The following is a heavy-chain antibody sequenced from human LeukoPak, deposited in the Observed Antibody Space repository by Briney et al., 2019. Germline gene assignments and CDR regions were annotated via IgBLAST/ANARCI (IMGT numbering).Heavy chain of an antibody. CDR1: GGSISSYY. CDR2: IYYSGST. D-gene: IGHD4-23*01. J-gene: IGHJ5*02. CDR3: ARALGGNSGWFDP. Sequence: SETLSLTCTVSGGSISSYYWSWIRQPPGKGLEWIGYIYYSGSTNYNPSLKSRVTISVDTSKNQFSLKLSSVTAADTAVYYCARALGGNSGWFDPWGQGTPVTVSS. V-gene: IGHV4-59*01.